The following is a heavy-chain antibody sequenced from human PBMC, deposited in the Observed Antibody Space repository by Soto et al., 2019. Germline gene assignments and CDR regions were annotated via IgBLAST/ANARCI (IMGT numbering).Heavy chain of an antibody. D-gene: IGHD6-13*01. V-gene: IGHV3-74*01. CDR3: ARFDIAAPPTI. Sequence: EVQLVESGGGLVQPGGSLRLSCVASGFSFSNNWMHWVRHAPGKGPVWVSRISADGSDTHYADSVQGRFTISRDNAKNTLYLQMNPLSVEDAAVYYCARFDIAAPPTIWGQGTMVTVSS. J-gene: IGHJ3*02. CDR1: GFSFSNNW. CDR2: ISADGSDT.